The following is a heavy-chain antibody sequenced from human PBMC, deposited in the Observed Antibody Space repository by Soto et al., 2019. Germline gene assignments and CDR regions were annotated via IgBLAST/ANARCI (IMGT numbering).Heavy chain of an antibody. V-gene: IGHV3-7*01. J-gene: IGHJ6*02. D-gene: IGHD2-15*01. Sequence: QPGGSLRLSCAASGFTFSSYWMSWVRQAPGKGLEWVANIKQDGSEKYYVDSVKGRFTISRDNAKNSLYLQMNSLRAEDTAVYYCARGYCSGGSCWGYYGMDVWGQGTTVTVSS. CDR1: GFTFSSYW. CDR3: ARGYCSGGSCWGYYGMDV. CDR2: IKQDGSEK.